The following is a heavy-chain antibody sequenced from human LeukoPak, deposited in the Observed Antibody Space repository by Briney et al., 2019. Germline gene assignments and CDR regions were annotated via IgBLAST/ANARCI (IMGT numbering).Heavy chain of an antibody. CDR2: ITPNSGGT. CDR3: ARGRGGGYFDF. Sequence: ASVKVSFKASGYTFTTYNIHWMRQAPGQGLEWMGWITPNSGGTNYAQKFQGRVTMTRDTSISTAYMELSRLRSDDTAAYSCARGRGGGYFDFWGQETLVTVSS. D-gene: IGHD2-15*01. V-gene: IGHV1-2*02. CDR1: GYTFTTYN. J-gene: IGHJ4*02.